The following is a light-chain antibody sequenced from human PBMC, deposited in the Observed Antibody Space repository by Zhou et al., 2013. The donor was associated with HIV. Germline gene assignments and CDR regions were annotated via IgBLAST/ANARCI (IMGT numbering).Light chain of an antibody. CDR2: AAS. CDR1: QTIYTW. Sequence: DIQMTQSPSSLSASVGDSVTLTCRASQTIYTWLNWYQQRMGRAPKLLIHAASGLQSGVPSRFSGTGSGTDFTLTISSLQPEDFATYYCQQYQGLPYSFGQGTNLEFK. CDR3: QQYQGLPYS. V-gene: IGKV1-39*01. J-gene: IGKJ2*03.